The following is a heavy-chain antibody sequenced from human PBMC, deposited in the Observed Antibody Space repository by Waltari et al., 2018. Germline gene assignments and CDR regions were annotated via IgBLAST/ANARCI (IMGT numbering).Heavy chain of an antibody. J-gene: IGHJ4*02. Sequence: QVQLVQSGAEVKKPGSSVKVSCKAAGGTFSSYAISWVRQAPGQGLEWMGGINAGNGNTKYSQKFQGRVTITRDTSASTAYMELSSLRSEDTAVYYCARSGQQWLVRHFDYWGQGTLVTVSS. D-gene: IGHD6-19*01. V-gene: IGHV1-3*01. CDR3: ARSGQQWLVRHFDY. CDR2: INAGNGNT. CDR1: GGTFSSYA.